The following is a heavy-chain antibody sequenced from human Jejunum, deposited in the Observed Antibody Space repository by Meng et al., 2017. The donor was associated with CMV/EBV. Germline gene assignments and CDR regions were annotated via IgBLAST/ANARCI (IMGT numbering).Heavy chain of an antibody. CDR2: MYHDGSK. J-gene: IGHJ5*01. CDR1: GGSLSSSSSY. V-gene: IGHV4-39*07. CDR3: AFMRGQPRRNYFDF. Sequence: SGGSLSSSSSYWGWVRQPPGKGLEWIGNMYHDGSKYYNPSLKGRVSIFADLSRNQFSLRLASVSAADTAMYYCAFMRGQPRRNYFDFWGPGTLVTVSS. D-gene: IGHD1-14*01.